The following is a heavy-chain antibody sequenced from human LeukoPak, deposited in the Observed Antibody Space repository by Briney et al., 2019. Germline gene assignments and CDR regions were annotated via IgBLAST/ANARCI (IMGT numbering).Heavy chain of an antibody. V-gene: IGHV3-7*05. CDR1: VSTLKTHW. CDR2: LKQDGSDK. Sequence: GGSLRLSCAASVSTLKTHWMTWFRQTPGKGLEWVASLKQDGSDKFYVDSVKGRFTISRDNAENSLYMQVNSLRAEDTAVYYCARETRGTVGSYWGRGTLVTVSS. J-gene: IGHJ4*02. D-gene: IGHD4-23*01. CDR3: ARETRGTVGSY.